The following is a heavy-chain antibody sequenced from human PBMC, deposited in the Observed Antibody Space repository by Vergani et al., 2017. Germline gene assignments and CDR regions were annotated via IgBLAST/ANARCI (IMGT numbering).Heavy chain of an antibody. CDR2: IYYSGRT. D-gene: IGHD3-3*01. CDR1: GGYISSYY. Sequence: QVQLQESGPGLVKPSETLSLTCTVSGGYISSYYWSWIRQPPGKGLEWIGYIYYSGRTNYNPSLKSRVTISVDTSKNQFSLTLSSVTAADTAVYYCARESGYSLYYFDYWGQGTLVTVSS. J-gene: IGHJ4*02. V-gene: IGHV4-59*01. CDR3: ARESGYSLYYFDY.